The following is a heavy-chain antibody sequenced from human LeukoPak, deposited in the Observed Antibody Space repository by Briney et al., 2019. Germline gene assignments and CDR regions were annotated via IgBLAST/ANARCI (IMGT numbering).Heavy chain of an antibody. D-gene: IGHD2-15*01. CDR2: ISTSGSAI. CDR3: ARARFCSGGSCY. Sequence: GGSLRLSCAASGFTFSDFYMSWIRQAPGKGLEWVSYISTSGSAIYYADSVKGRFTISRDNAKNSLYLQMNGLRVEDTAVYYCARARFCSGGSCYWGQGTLVTVSS. J-gene: IGHJ4*02. V-gene: IGHV3-11*01. CDR1: GFTFSDFY.